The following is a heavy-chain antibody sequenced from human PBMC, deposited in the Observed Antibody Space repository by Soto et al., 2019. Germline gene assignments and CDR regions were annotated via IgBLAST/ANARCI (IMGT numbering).Heavy chain of an antibody. V-gene: IGHV3-21*01. D-gene: IGHD2-8*01. CDR3: ARDLEDCTNGVYYYFDY. J-gene: IGHJ4*02. Sequence: GGSLRLSCAASGFTFSSYSMNWVRQAPGKGLEWVSSISSSSSYIYYADSVKGRFTISRDNAKNSLYLQMNSLRAEDTAVYYCARDLEDCTNGVYYYFDYWGQGTLVTVSS. CDR2: ISSSSSYI. CDR1: GFTFSSYS.